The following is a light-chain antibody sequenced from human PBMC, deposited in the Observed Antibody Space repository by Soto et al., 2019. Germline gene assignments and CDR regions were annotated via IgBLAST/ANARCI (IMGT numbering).Light chain of an antibody. Sequence: DVVMTQSPLSLPVSPGEPASISCRSSHNLLHPNGYNYLDWYLQKPGQSPQLLIYLGSNRASGVPERLSGSGSGRDFTLKISRVEAEDVGVFYCMQSLQTPYTFGQGTKVEI. CDR3: MQSLQTPYT. CDR2: LGS. CDR1: HNLLHPNGYNY. V-gene: IGKV2-28*01. J-gene: IGKJ2*01.